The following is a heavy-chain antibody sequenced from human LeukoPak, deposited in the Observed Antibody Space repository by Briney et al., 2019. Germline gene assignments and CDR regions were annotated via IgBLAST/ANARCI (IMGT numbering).Heavy chain of an antibody. Sequence: GGSLRLSCAASGFTFSSYWMSWVRQAPGKGLEWVANIKQDGSEKYYVESVKGRFTISRDNAKNSLFLQLNSLSAEDTAVYFCARNDWGLGSFWYFTLWGRGTLVTVSS. J-gene: IGHJ2*01. D-gene: IGHD7-27*01. V-gene: IGHV3-7*01. CDR2: IKQDGSEK. CDR1: GFTFSSYW. CDR3: ARNDWGLGSFWYFTL.